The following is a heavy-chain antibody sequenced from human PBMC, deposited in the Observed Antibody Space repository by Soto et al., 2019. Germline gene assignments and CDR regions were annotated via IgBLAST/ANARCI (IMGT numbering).Heavy chain of an antibody. CDR3: VRGGTRIDY. CDR1: GYTFTNSG. V-gene: IGHV1-18*01. D-gene: IGHD3-16*01. CDR2: ISAYNGNT. Sequence: QVQLVQSGAEVKKPGASVKVSCKAPGYTFTNSGISWVRQAPGQGLEWMGWISAYNGNTNFAQKFQGRVTRTTDKSTCTAYMEGRSLRLDDAAVYYCVRGGTRIDYWGQGTLVTVSS. J-gene: IGHJ4*02.